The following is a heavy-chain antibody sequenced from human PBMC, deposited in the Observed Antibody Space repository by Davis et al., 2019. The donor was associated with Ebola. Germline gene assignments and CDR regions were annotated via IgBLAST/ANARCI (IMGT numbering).Heavy chain of an antibody. D-gene: IGHD6-25*01. CDR1: GFTFSTSW. Sequence: PGGSLRLSCAASGFTFSTSWMHWVRQAPGKGLEWVANIKQDGSEKSYVDSVQGRFTISRDNAKNSVFLQMNSLRAEDTAVYYCAREMSGFDYWGQGTLVTASS. V-gene: IGHV3-7*01. J-gene: IGHJ4*02. CDR3: AREMSGFDY. CDR2: IKQDGSEK.